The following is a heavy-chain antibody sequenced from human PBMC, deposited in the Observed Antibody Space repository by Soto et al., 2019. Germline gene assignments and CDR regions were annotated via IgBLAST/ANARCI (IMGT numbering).Heavy chain of an antibody. CDR3: ARLKYDYWFDP. V-gene: IGHV4-39*01. Sequence: SETLSLTCTVSGGSISSSSYYWGWIRQPPGKGLEWIGSIYYSVSTYYYPSLKSRVTISVDTSKNQFSLKLSSVTAADTAVYYCARLKYDYWFDPWGQGTLVTVSS. D-gene: IGHD2-21*02. CDR1: GGSISSSSYY. CDR2: IYYSVST. J-gene: IGHJ5*02.